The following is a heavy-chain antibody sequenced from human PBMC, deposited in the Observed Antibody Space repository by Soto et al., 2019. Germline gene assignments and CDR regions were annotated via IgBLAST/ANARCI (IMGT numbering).Heavy chain of an antibody. CDR1: GGSFSGYY. CDR2: INHSGST. D-gene: IGHD6-19*01. CDR3: ARGYQWLVSIRRFDP. J-gene: IGHJ5*02. Sequence: QVQLQQWGAGLLKPSETLSLTCAVYGGSFSGYYWSWIRQPPGKGLEWIGEINHSGSTNYNPSLKSRVTISVDTSKNQFSLKLSSVTAADMAVYYCARGYQWLVSIRRFDPWGQGTLVTVSS. V-gene: IGHV4-34*01.